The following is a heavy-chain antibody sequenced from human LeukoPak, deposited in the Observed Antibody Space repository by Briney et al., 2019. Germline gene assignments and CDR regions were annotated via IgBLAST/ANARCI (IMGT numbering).Heavy chain of an antibody. CDR3: ARGPPRYCSGGSCYPTYYYYMDV. Sequence: SETLSLTCTVSGGSISSSSYYWSWIRQPPGKGLEWIGEINHSGSTNYNPSLKSRVTISVDTSKNQFSLKLSSVTAADTAVYYCARGPPRYCSGGSCYPTYYYYMDVWGKGTTVTVSS. J-gene: IGHJ6*03. CDR1: GGSISSSSYY. CDR2: INHSGST. V-gene: IGHV4-39*07. D-gene: IGHD2-15*01.